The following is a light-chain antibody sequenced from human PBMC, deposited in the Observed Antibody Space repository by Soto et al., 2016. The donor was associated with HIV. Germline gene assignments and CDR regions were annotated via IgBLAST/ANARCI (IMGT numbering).Light chain of an antibody. V-gene: IGLV3-1*01. CDR3: QAWDSSTVL. J-gene: IGLJ2*01. Sequence: SYELTQPPSVSVSPGHTASITCSGDKLGDKYACWYQQKPGQSPVLVIYQDTKRPSGIPERFSGSNSGNTATLTIGGTQAMDEADYYCQAWDSSTVLFGGGTKLTVL. CDR1: KLGDKY. CDR2: QDT.